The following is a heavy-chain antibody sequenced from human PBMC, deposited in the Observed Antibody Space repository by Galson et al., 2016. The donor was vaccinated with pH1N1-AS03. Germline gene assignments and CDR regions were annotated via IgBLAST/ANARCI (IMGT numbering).Heavy chain of an antibody. Sequence: LRLSCAASGFTFSSFTVNWVRQAPGKGLEWVSSISLTSTYIYFADSVKGRFTISRDNAKNSLYLQMNSLRAEDTAVYYCARNEGYSGYDYYYGLDVWGQGTTVTVSS. CDR2: ISLTSTYI. CDR3: ARNEGYSGYDYYYGLDV. J-gene: IGHJ6*02. CDR1: GFTFSSFT. D-gene: IGHD5-12*01. V-gene: IGHV3-21*01.